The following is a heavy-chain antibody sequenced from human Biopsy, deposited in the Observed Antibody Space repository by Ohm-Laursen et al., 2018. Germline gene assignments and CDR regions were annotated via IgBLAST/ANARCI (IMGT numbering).Heavy chain of an antibody. CDR1: GYTFTNYD. J-gene: IGHJ4*02. V-gene: IGHV1-8*01. Sequence: GSSVKVSCKASGYTFTNYDINWVRQAPGQGPEWMGWVNPNSGNTGYAQKFQGRVAMTRSTSISTAYMELSSLTSEDTAVYYCAREPFGQQLGPLDYWGQGALVIVSS. CDR3: AREPFGQQLGPLDY. D-gene: IGHD6-13*01. CDR2: VNPNSGNT.